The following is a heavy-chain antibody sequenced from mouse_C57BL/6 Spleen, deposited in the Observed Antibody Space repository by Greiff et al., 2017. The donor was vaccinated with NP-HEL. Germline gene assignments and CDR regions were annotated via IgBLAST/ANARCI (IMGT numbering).Heavy chain of an antibody. CDR1: GYTFTSYW. J-gene: IGHJ3*01. CDR3: ARALYDYDPFAY. V-gene: IGHV1-55*01. D-gene: IGHD2-4*01. CDR2: IYPGSGST. Sequence: QVQLQQPGAELVKPGASVKMSCKASGYTFTSYWITWVKQRPGQGLEWIGDIYPGSGSTNYNEKFKSKATLTVDTSSSTAYMQLSSLTSEDSAVYYCARALYDYDPFAYWGQGTLVTVSA.